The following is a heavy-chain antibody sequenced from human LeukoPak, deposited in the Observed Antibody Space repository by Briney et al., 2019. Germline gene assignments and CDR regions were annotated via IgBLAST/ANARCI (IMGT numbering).Heavy chain of an antibody. V-gene: IGHV1-2*02. CDR2: INPNSGGT. CDR1: GYTFTGYY. CDR3: ARNIWFGESADAFDI. D-gene: IGHD3-10*01. Sequence: SVKVSCKASGYTFTGYYMHWVRQAPGQGLEWMGWINPNSGGTNYAQKFQGRVTMTRDKSIRTAYMELSRLTSDDTAVYYCARNIWFGESADAFDIWGQGTMVTVSS. J-gene: IGHJ3*02.